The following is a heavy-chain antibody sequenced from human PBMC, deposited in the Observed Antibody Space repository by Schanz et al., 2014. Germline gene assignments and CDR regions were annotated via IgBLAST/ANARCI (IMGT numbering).Heavy chain of an antibody. J-gene: IGHJ6*03. CDR2: INPSGGST. CDR3: ARLGTGMAVAGSVIDSYYYYMDV. CDR1: GGTFSSYT. V-gene: IGHV1-46*01. D-gene: IGHD6-19*01. Sequence: QVQLVQSGAEVKKPGSSVKVSCKLSGGTFSSYTISWIRQAPGQGLEWMGMINPSGGSTTYAQKFQGRVTMTRDTSTSTVYMELSSLRSEDTAVYYCARLGTGMAVAGSVIDSYYYYMDVWGEGTTVTVSS.